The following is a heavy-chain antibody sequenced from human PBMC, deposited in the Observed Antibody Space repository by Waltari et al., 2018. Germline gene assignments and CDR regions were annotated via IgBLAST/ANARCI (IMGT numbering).Heavy chain of an antibody. CDR1: GSTLTELS. J-gene: IGHJ3*02. D-gene: IGHD3-16*02. Sequence: QVQLVQSEAEVKKPGASVTVSCKVSGSTLTELSMHWMRQAPGTGLEWMGGFDTEDGEKRDEQKFQGRVTMTDDTSTDTAYMELSSLRSEDTAVYYCATHYDYVWGSYRPTDAFDSWGQGTMGTVSS. V-gene: IGHV1-24*01. CDR2: FDTEDGEK. CDR3: ATHYDYVWGSYRPTDAFDS.